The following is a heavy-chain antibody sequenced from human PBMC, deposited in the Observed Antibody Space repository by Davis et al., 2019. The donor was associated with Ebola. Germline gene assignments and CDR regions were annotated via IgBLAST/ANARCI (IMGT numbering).Heavy chain of an antibody. D-gene: IGHD5-12*01. V-gene: IGHV1-69*02. CDR2: IIPILGIA. CDR1: GGTFSSYT. CDR3: ARALGYTGYRPEY. Sequence: SVKVSCKASGGTFSSYTISWVRQAPGQGLEWMGRIIPILGIANYAQKFQGRFTMTRDTSTSTVYMEVRSLRSEDTAVYYCARALGYTGYRPEYWGQGTLVTVSS. J-gene: IGHJ4*02.